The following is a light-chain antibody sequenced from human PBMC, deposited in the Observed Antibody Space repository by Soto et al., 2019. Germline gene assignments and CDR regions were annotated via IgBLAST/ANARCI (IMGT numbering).Light chain of an antibody. V-gene: IGLV2-14*01. J-gene: IGLJ3*02. CDR3: SSYTTTTRL. CDR1: SRDIGSNNY. Sequence: QSVLTQPASVSGSPGQSITISCTGTSRDIGSNNYVSWFQQRPGKAPTLIIYEVSNRPSGVSTHFSGSKSGNTASLTISGLLPEDEAEYYCSSYTTTTRLFGGGTKLTVL. CDR2: EVS.